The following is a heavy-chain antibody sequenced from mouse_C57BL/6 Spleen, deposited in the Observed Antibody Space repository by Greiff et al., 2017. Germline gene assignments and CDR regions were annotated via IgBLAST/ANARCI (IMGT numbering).Heavy chain of an antibody. CDR3: AREEGSMDY. V-gene: IGHV2-2*01. Sequence: VQLQQSGPGLVQPSQSLSITCPVSGFSLTSYGVHWVRQSPGKGLEWLGVIWSGGSTDYNAAFISRLSISKDNSKSQVFFKMNSLQADDTAIYYCAREEGSMDYWGQGTSVTVSS. J-gene: IGHJ4*01. CDR1: GFSLTSYG. CDR2: IWSGGST.